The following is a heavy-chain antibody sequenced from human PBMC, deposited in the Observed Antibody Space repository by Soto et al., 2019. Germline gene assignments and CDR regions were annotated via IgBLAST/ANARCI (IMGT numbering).Heavy chain of an antibody. D-gene: IGHD3-16*02. V-gene: IGHV3-23*01. Sequence: GGSLRLSCAASGFTFSSYAMSWVRQAPGKGLEWVSVISGGGGSTYYADSVKGRFTISRDNSKNTLYLQMNSLRAEDTAVYYCAKDPLPNLIMITFGGVIVSAFDIWGQGTMVTVSS. CDR3: AKDPLPNLIMITFGGVIVSAFDI. J-gene: IGHJ3*02. CDR2: ISGGGGST. CDR1: GFTFSSYA.